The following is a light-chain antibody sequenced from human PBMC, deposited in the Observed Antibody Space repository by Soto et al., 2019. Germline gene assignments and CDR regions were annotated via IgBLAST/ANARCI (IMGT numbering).Light chain of an antibody. CDR2: KAS. CDR3: QQYDSYST. J-gene: IGKJ1*01. V-gene: IGKV1-5*03. CDR1: QSINDW. Sequence: DIQMTQSPSTLSASVGDRVTITCRASQSINDWLAWYQQKPGKAPKLLIYKASSLQTGVPSRFSGSGSGTDFTLSITSLQPDDFATYYCQQYDSYSTFGQGTKVALK.